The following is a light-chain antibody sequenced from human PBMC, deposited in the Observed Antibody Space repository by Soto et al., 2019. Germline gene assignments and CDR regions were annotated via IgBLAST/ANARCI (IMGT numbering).Light chain of an antibody. J-gene: IGKJ1*01. Sequence: EIVLTQSPGTLSLSPGERATLSCRASQSVSSSYLAWYPQKPGQAPRLLIYGASSTATGIPDRFSGSWSGTDFTLTISRLEPEDFAVYYWQQYGSSSWTFGQGTKVEIK. CDR1: QSVSSSY. V-gene: IGKV3-20*01. CDR3: QQYGSSSWT. CDR2: GAS.